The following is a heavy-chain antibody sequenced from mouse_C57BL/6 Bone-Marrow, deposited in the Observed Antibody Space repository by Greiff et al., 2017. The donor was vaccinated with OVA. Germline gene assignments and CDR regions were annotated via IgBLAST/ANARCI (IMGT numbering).Heavy chain of an antibody. Sequence: EVQLQQSGAELVRPGASVKLSCTASGFNIKDDYMHWVKQRPEQGLEWIGWIDPENGDTEYASKFQGKATITADTSSNTAYLQLSSLTSEDTAVYYCTDYDSYAMDYWGQGTSVTVSS. V-gene: IGHV14-4*01. J-gene: IGHJ4*01. D-gene: IGHD2-4*01. CDR3: TDYDSYAMDY. CDR2: IDPENGDT. CDR1: GFNIKDDY.